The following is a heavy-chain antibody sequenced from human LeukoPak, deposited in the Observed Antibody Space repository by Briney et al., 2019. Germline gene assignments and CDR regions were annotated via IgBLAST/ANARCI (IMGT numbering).Heavy chain of an antibody. D-gene: IGHD3-10*01. CDR2: IKQDGSEK. V-gene: IGHV3-7*01. CDR1: GFTFDIYA. Sequence: GGSLRLSCVASGFTFDIYAMSWVRQAPGKGLEWVANIKQDGSEKYYVDSVKGRFTISRDNAKNSLYLQMNSLRAEDTAVYYCARESGFGELLDWGQGTLVTVSS. J-gene: IGHJ4*02. CDR3: ARESGFGELLD.